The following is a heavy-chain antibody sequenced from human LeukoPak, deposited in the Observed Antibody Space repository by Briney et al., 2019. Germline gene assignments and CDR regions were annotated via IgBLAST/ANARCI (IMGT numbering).Heavy chain of an antibody. V-gene: IGHV4-39*01. J-gene: IGHJ5*02. Sequence: WETLSLTCTVSGVSISSSSYYWGWVRQPPGKGLEWIGGIYYSGSTYYNPAGKSQITISVNTSKNQFSLNLRSVTAADTAVYYCARHKSRYCSGGSCHSGMYNWFDPWGQGTLVPVSS. CDR2: IYYSGST. CDR1: GVSISSSSYY. D-gene: IGHD2-15*01. CDR3: ARHKSRYCSGGSCHSGMYNWFDP.